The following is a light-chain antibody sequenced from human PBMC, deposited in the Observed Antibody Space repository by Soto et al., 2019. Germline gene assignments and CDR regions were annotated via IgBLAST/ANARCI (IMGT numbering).Light chain of an antibody. CDR3: QKYNSAPLT. V-gene: IGKV1-27*01. CDR1: QGISNS. CDR2: AAS. J-gene: IGKJ4*01. Sequence: DIQMTQSPSSLSASVGDRVTITCRPSQGISNSLAWYQQKPGKPPKLLIFAASTLQSGVPSRFSGFGSGTDFTLIISSLQPEDFATYYCQKYNSAPLTFGGGTKVDIK.